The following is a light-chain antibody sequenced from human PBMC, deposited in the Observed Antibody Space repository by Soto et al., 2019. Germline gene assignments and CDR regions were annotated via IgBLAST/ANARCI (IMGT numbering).Light chain of an antibody. V-gene: IGLV1-40*01. Sequence: QSVLTQPPSVSGAPGQRVTISCTGSSSNIGAGYDVHWYQQVPGTAPKLLIYGNTNRPSGVPDRFSGSKSGTSASLAITGLQAEDEADYYCQSYGSSLSGWRVFGGGTKLTVL. CDR1: SSNIGAGYD. J-gene: IGLJ3*02. CDR3: QSYGSSLSGWRV. CDR2: GNT.